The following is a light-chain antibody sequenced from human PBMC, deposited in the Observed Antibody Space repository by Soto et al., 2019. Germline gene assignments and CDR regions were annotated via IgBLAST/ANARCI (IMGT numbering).Light chain of an antibody. CDR1: QSVSSN. J-gene: IGKJ5*01. V-gene: IGKV3-15*01. Sequence: EIVMTHSPATLSVSPWERATLSCRASQSVSSNLAWYQQKPGQAPRLLIYGASTRATGIPARFSGSGSGTEFTLTISSLQSEDSGIYYCLQDNDWPLSTFGQGTRLEI. CDR2: GAS. CDR3: LQDNDWPLST.